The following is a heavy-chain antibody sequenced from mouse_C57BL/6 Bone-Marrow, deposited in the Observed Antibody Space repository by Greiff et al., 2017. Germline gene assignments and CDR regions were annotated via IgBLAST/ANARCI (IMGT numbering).Heavy chain of an antibody. CDR1: GYTFTSYW. CDR2: INPSNGGT. J-gene: IGHJ3*01. Sequence: VQLQESGTELVKPGASVKLSCKASGYTFTSYWMHWVKQRPGQGLEWIGNINPSNGGTNYNEKFKSKATLTVDKSSSPAYMQLSSLTSEDSAVYYCARSWPIYYDYGFAYWGQGTLVTVSA. CDR3: ARSWPIYYDYGFAY. D-gene: IGHD2-4*01. V-gene: IGHV1-53*01.